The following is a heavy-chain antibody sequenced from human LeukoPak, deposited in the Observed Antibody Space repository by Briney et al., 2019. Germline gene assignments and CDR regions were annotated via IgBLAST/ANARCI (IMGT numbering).Heavy chain of an antibody. CDR1: GYTFTGYY. D-gene: IGHD6-13*01. CDR2: INPNSGGT. CDR3: ARVALYSSSWRGYFDY. J-gene: IGHJ4*02. V-gene: IGHV1-2*02. Sequence: ASVKVSCKTPGYTFTGYYMHWVRQAPGHGLEWMGWINPNSGGTSYAQRFQGRVTMTRDTSISTAYMELSRLRSDDTAVYYCARVALYSSSWRGYFDYWGQGTLVTVSS.